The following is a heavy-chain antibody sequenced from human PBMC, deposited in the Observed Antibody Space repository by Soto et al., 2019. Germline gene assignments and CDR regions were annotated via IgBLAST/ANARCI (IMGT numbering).Heavy chain of an antibody. D-gene: IGHD1-1*01. Sequence: SETLSLTCAVYGGSVNGYYWNWIRQPPGKGLEWIGEINHTGGTHYNPSLKSRVTMSVDTSKNQFYLRLSSVTAADTAVYYCVRGPYNYNSRYFDYWGQGTLVTVSS. V-gene: IGHV4-34*01. CDR1: GGSVNGYY. CDR2: INHTGGT. CDR3: VRGPYNYNSRYFDY. J-gene: IGHJ4*02.